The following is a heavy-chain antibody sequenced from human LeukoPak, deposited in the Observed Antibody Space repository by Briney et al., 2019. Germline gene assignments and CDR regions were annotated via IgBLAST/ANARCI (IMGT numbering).Heavy chain of an antibody. CDR3: ARDEMGYCSSTSCAHDY. Sequence: GGSLRLSCAASGFTFSSYSMNWVRQAPGKGLEWVSYISSSSSTIYYADSVKGRFTTSRDNAKNSLYLQMNSLRAEDTAVYYCARDEMGYCSSTSCAHDYWGQGTLVTVSS. D-gene: IGHD2-2*01. J-gene: IGHJ4*02. V-gene: IGHV3-48*01. CDR2: ISSSSSTI. CDR1: GFTFSSYS.